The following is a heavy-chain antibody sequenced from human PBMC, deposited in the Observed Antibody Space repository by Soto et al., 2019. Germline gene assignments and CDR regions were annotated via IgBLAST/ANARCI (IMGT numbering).Heavy chain of an antibody. J-gene: IGHJ4*02. Sequence: VQVLESGGGLVQPGGSLRLSCSVSGFAFGGFTMTWVRQAPGKGLEWVSSISGSAARTYYADSVQGRFTISRDNSKSTLYLQMNSLRVEDTAEYYWARGGGGATGSCDFWGQGTRVGVSS. V-gene: IGHV3-23*01. CDR3: ARGGGGATGSCDF. CDR1: GFAFGGFT. CDR2: ISGSAART. D-gene: IGHD3-16*01.